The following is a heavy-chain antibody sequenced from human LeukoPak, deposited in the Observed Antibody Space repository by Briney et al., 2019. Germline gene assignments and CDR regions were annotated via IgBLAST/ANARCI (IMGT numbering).Heavy chain of an antibody. CDR1: GGTFSSYA. D-gene: IGHD6-19*01. J-gene: IGHJ4*02. Sequence: GASVKVSCKASGGTFSSYAISWVRQAPGQGLEWMGGIIPIFGTANYAQKFQGRVTITADESTSTAYMELGSLRSEDTAVYYCATSFSSGWFYWGQGTLVTVSS. V-gene: IGHV1-69*13. CDR3: ATSFSSGWFY. CDR2: IIPIFGTA.